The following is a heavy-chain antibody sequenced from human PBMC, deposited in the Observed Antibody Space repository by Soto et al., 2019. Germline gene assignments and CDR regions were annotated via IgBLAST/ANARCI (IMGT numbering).Heavy chain of an antibody. D-gene: IGHD3-3*01. CDR1: GYTLTSYA. Sequence: PSVKVSCKASGYTLTSYAMHWVRQAPGQRHEWMGWINAGNGNTKYSQKFQGRVTITRDTSASTAYMELSSLRSEDTAVYYCARILYYDFWSGYYYGMDVWGQGTTVTVSS. CDR2: INAGNGNT. V-gene: IGHV1-3*01. J-gene: IGHJ6*02. CDR3: ARILYYDFWSGYYYGMDV.